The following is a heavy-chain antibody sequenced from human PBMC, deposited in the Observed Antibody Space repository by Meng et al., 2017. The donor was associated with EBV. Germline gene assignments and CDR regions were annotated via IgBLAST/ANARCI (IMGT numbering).Heavy chain of an antibody. V-gene: IGHV1-8*01. Sequence: QVQLVQSGAEVKKPGASVKVSCKASGYTFTNYDINWVRQATGQGLEWMGWMNPNNGNTGYAQKFQGRVTMTRNPSINTAYMELTSLTSEDMAVYYCARGETVAGTWWFDPWGQGTLVTVSS. CDR3: ARGETVAGTWWFDP. D-gene: IGHD6-19*01. CDR2: MNPNNGNT. J-gene: IGHJ5*02. CDR1: GYTFTNYD.